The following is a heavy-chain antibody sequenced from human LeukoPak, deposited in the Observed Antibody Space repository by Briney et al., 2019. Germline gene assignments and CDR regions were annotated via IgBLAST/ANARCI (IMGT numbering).Heavy chain of an antibody. CDR3: ARVSGYDFWSGYYHGEIDY. CDR1: GGSFSGYY. J-gene: IGHJ4*02. CDR2: INHSGST. Sequence: SETLSLTCAVYGGSFSGYYWSWIRQPPGKGLEWIGEINHSGSTNYNPSLKSRVTISVDTSKNQFSLKLSSVTAADTAVYYCARVSGYDFWSGYYHGEIDYWGQGTLVTVSS. V-gene: IGHV4-34*01. D-gene: IGHD3-3*01.